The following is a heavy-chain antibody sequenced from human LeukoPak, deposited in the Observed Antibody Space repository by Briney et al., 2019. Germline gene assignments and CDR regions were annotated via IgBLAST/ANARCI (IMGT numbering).Heavy chain of an antibody. CDR1: GGSISSYY. CDR2: IYYSGNT. V-gene: IGHV4-59*08. CDR3: ARHITPWGWFDP. D-gene: IGHD3-16*01. Sequence: SETLSLTCIVSGGSISSYYWSWIRQPPGKGLEWIGYIYYSGNTNYNPSLKSRVTISVDTSKNQFSLEVSPVTAADTAVYYCARHITPWGWFDPWGQGTLVTVSS. J-gene: IGHJ5*02.